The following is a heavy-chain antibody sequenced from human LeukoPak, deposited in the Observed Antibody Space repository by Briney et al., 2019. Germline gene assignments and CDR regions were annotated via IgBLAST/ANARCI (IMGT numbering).Heavy chain of an antibody. J-gene: IGHJ6*02. D-gene: IGHD6-19*01. CDR1: GFTFSNYV. CDR3: VKGYSSGWTREYYGMDV. V-gene: IGHV3-33*06. CDR2: VWDDGSNK. Sequence: AGGSLSLSCAASGFTFSNYVMDWVRQAPGKGLEWVAVVWDDGSNKHYADSVKGRFAISRDNSKNTLFLQMNSLRAEDTALYYCVKGYSSGWTREYYGMDVWGQGPTVTVSS.